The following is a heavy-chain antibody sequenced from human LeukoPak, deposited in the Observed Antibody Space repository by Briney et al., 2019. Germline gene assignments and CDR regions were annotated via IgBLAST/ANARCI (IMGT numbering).Heavy chain of an antibody. CDR3: ARGPSGYHNT. CDR2: ISSSGSTI. Sequence: PGGSLRLSCAASGFTFSSYEMTWVRQAPGKGLEWVSYISSSGSTIYYADSVKGRFTISRDNSKNTLYLQMNSLRAEDTAVYYCARGPSGYHNTGGQGTLVTVSS. J-gene: IGHJ4*02. D-gene: IGHD5-12*01. V-gene: IGHV3-48*03. CDR1: GFTFSSYE.